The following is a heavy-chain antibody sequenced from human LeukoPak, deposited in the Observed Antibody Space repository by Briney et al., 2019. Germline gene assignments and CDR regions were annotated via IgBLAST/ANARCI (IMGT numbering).Heavy chain of an antibody. V-gene: IGHV3-21*01. CDR1: GFTVSSNY. D-gene: IGHD1-26*01. CDR3: ARDPYSGSYGNYYYYFMDV. Sequence: GGSLRLSCAASGFTVSSNYMSWVRQAPGKGLEWVSSITSGSSYIYYADSVKGRFTISRDNAKNSLFLQMNSLRAEDTAVYYCARDPYSGSYGNYYYYFMDVWGKGTTVTISS. J-gene: IGHJ6*03. CDR2: ITSGSSYI.